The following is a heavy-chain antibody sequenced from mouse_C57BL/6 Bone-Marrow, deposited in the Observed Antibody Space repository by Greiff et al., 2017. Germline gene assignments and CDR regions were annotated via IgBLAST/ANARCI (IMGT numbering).Heavy chain of an antibody. CDR2: IRNKANGYTT. Sequence: EVMLVESGGGLVQPGGSLSLSCAASGFTFTDYYMSWVRQPPGKALEWLGFIRNKANGYTTEYSASVKGRFTISRDNSQSILYLQMNALRAEDSATYYCARSNWDQKDYAMDYWGQGTSVTVSS. V-gene: IGHV7-3*01. CDR3: ARSNWDQKDYAMDY. D-gene: IGHD4-1*02. CDR1: GFTFTDYY. J-gene: IGHJ4*01.